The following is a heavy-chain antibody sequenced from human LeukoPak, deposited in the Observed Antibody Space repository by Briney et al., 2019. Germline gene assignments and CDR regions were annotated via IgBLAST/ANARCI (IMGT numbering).Heavy chain of an antibody. Sequence: GGSLRLSCAASGFNVRSNHMSWVRQAPGKGLDWVSMIYTSGSTYYADSVRGRFTISRDNAKNSLYLQMNSLRAEDTAVYYCARDRDYYDSSGYYYFDYWGQGTLGTVSS. V-gene: IGHV3-66*01. CDR3: ARDRDYYDSSGYYYFDY. CDR2: IYTSGST. D-gene: IGHD3-22*01. CDR1: GFNVRSNH. J-gene: IGHJ4*02.